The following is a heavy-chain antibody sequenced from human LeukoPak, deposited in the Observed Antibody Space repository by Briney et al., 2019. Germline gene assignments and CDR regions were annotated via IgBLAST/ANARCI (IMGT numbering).Heavy chain of an antibody. V-gene: IGHV4-4*07. CDR1: GGSISSYY. J-gene: IGHJ3*02. CDR2: IYTSGST. CDR3: ARDYDILTSYYGGDAFDI. D-gene: IGHD3-9*01. Sequence: SETLSLTCTVSGGSISSYYWSWIRQPAGKGLEWIGRIYTSGSTNYNPSLKSRVTMSVDTSKNQFSLKLSSVTAADTAVYYCARDYDILTSYYGGDAFDIWGQGTMVTVSS.